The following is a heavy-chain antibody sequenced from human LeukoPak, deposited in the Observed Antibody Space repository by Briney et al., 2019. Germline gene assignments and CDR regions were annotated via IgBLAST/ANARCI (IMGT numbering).Heavy chain of an antibody. V-gene: IGHV4-59*01. Sequence: SETLSLTCTVSGGPISSYYWSWIRQPPGKGLEWIGYIYYSESTNYNPSLKSRVTISVDTSKNQFSLKLSSVTAADTAVYYCARGRRCSGGSCYSSYWFDPWGQGTLVTVSS. CDR2: IYYSEST. D-gene: IGHD2-15*01. CDR1: GGPISSYY. J-gene: IGHJ5*02. CDR3: ARGRRCSGGSCYSSYWFDP.